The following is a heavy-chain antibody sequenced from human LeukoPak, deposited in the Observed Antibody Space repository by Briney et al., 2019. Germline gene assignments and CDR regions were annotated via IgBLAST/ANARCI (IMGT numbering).Heavy chain of an antibody. D-gene: IGHD6-19*01. CDR1: GYTFTGYY. V-gene: IGHV1-2*02. CDR2: INPNSGGT. CDR3: ARDPYSSGWYEDY. Sequence: ASVKVSCKASGYTFTGYYMHWVRQAPGQGLEWMGWINPNSGGTNYAQKFQGRVTMTRDTSISTAYMELSRLRPDDTAVYYCARDPYSSGWYEDYWGQGTLVTVSS. J-gene: IGHJ4*02.